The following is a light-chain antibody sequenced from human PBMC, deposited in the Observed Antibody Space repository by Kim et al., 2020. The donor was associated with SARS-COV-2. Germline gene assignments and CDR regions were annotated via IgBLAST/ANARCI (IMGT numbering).Light chain of an antibody. Sequence: SVALGQTARITCGGSKIGSKNVHWYQQRPGQAPVVVMYKDINRPAGIPERFSGSNSGNTATLTISGAQAGDEGDYYCQVWDSTTVVFGGGTQLTVL. CDR3: QVWDSTTVV. CDR1: KIGSKN. CDR2: KDI. J-gene: IGLJ2*01. V-gene: IGLV3-9*01.